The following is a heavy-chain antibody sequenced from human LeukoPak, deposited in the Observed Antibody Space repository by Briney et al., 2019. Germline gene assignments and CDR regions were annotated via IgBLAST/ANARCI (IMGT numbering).Heavy chain of an antibody. V-gene: IGHV3-7*01. CDR3: ARDAIRREDY. CDR2: INPDGSEK. D-gene: IGHD3-3*01. CDR1: GFTFGSYW. Sequence: GGSLRLSCVASGFTFGSYWMTWVRHAPGKGLEWVANINPDGSEKHYLDSVKGRFTVSRDNDKNSLSLQMNILRAEDTALYYCARDAIRREDYWGQGTLVTVSS. J-gene: IGHJ4*02.